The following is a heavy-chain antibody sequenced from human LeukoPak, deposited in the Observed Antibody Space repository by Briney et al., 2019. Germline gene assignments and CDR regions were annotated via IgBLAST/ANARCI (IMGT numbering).Heavy chain of an antibody. J-gene: IGHJ4*02. Sequence: GGPLRLSCAASGFTFSSYGMHWVRQGPCKGLEWVAVISSDGSEKFYADSVKGRFTISRDNSKNTLNLQMNSLRVENTAVYYCAKDKGREGDYWGQGTLVTVSS. CDR3: AKDKGREGDY. V-gene: IGHV3-30*18. D-gene: IGHD1-26*01. CDR2: ISSDGSEK. CDR1: GFTFSSYG.